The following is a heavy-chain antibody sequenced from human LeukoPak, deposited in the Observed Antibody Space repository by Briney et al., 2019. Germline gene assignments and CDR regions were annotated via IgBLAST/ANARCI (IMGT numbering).Heavy chain of an antibody. CDR2: IYYSGST. J-gene: IGHJ4*02. CDR3: AREKYSGYEGRLDY. CDR1: GGSISSYY. V-gene: IGHV4-59*01. D-gene: IGHD5-12*01. Sequence: SETPSLTCTVSGGSISSYYWSWIRQPPGKGLEWIGYIYYSGSTNYNPSLKSRVTISVDTSKNQFSLKLSSVTAADTAVYYCAREKYSGYEGRLDYWGQGTLVTVSS.